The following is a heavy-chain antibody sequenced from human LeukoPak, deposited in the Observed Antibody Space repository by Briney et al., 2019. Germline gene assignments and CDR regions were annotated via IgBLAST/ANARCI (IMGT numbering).Heavy chain of an antibody. D-gene: IGHD3-22*01. CDR3: AIFLPESYSSGYSDY. V-gene: IGHV1-18*01. J-gene: IGHJ4*02. Sequence: ASVKVSCKASGYTFTSYGISWVRQAPGQGLEWMGWISAYNGNTNYAQKLQGRVTMTTDTSTSTAYMELRSLRSDDTAVYYCAIFLPESYSSGYSDYWGQGTLVTVSS. CDR1: GYTFTSYG. CDR2: ISAYNGNT.